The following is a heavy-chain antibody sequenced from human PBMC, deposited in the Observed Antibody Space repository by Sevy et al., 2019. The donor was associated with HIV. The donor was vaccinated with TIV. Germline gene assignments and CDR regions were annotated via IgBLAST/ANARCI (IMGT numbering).Heavy chain of an antibody. CDR2: ISSGTSTI. CDR3: VRDRGIRLQPYYFDF. D-gene: IGHD4-4*01. Sequence: GGSLRLSCVASGFDFSYSSMNWVRQAPGKGLEWISYISSGTSTINYAASVKGRFTISRDNAKNSVFLQMNGLKAEDTAVYYCVRDRGIRLQPYYFDFWGQGALVTVSS. J-gene: IGHJ4*02. V-gene: IGHV3-48*01. CDR1: GFDFSYSS.